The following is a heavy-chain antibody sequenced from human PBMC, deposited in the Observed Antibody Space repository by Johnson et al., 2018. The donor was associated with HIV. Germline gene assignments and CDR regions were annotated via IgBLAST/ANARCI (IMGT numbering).Heavy chain of an antibody. D-gene: IGHD1-26*01. J-gene: IGHJ3*02. CDR2: IKQDGSEK. Sequence: VQLVESGGGLAKPAWSLRLSCAASGFTFSSYGMHWVRQAPGKGLEWVANIKQDGSEKYYVDSVKGRFTISRDNAKNSLYLQMNSLRAEDTAVYYCARSGSYYGAFDIWGQGTMVTVSS. CDR3: ARSGSYYGAFDI. CDR1: GFTFSSYG. V-gene: IGHV3-7*01.